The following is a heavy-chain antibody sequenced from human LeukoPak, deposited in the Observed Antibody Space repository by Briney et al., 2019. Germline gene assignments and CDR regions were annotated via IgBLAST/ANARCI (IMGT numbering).Heavy chain of an antibody. CDR2: IYYSGST. V-gene: IGHV4-59*01. J-gene: IGHJ3*02. CDR1: GGSISSYY. D-gene: IGHD3-9*01. Sequence: PSETLSLTCTVSGGSISSYYWSWIRQRPGKGLEWIGYIYYSGSTNYNPSLKSRVTISVDTSKNQFSLKLSSVTAADTAVYYCARGGYEVLRYFDWLSSWTEANAFDIWGQGTMVTVSS. CDR3: ARGGYEVLRYFDWLSSWTEANAFDI.